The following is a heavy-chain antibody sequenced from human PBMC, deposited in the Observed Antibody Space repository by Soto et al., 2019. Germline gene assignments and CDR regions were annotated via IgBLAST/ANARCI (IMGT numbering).Heavy chain of an antibody. V-gene: IGHV3-53*01. CDR2: TYPGDTT. J-gene: IGHJ4*02. CDR3: HGYGY. Sequence: PGGSLRLSCVVSGFTVSSTNYMSWVRQAPGKGLEWVSVTYPGDTTFYADSVKGRLTISRDNSKNTLYLQMNSLRAEDTAVYYCHGYGYWGQGTLVTVSS. CDR1: GFTVSSTNY. D-gene: IGHD5-12*01.